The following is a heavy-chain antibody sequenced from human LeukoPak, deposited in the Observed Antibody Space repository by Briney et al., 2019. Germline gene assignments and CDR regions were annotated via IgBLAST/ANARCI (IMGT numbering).Heavy chain of an antibody. V-gene: IGHV1-2*02. CDR1: GYTFTGYY. D-gene: IGHD3-22*01. Sequence: ASVKVSCKASGYTFTGYYMHWVRQAPGQGLEWMGWINPNSGGTNYAQKFQGRVTMTRDTSISTAYMELSRLRSDDTAVYYCARDPRYYHDLVGREAFDIWGQGTMVTVSS. J-gene: IGHJ3*02. CDR3: ARDPRYYHDLVGREAFDI. CDR2: INPNSGGT.